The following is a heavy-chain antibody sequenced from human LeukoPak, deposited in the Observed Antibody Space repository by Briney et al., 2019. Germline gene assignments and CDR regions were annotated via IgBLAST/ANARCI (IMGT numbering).Heavy chain of an antibody. D-gene: IGHD5-18*01. J-gene: IGHJ3*02. CDR2: IYTSGST. CDR3: ARDGWIQLWLGAFDI. CDR1: GGSISSYY. V-gene: IGHV4-4*07. Sequence: SETLSLTCTVSGGSISSYYWSWIRQPAGKGLEWIGRIYTSGSTNYNPSLKSRVTMSVDTSKNQFSLKLSSVTAADTAVYYCARDGWIQLWLGAFDIWGQGPMSPSLQ.